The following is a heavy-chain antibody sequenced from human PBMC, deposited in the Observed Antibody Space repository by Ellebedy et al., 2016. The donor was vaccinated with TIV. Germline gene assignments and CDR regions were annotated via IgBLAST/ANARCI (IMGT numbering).Heavy chain of an antibody. D-gene: IGHD6-13*01. CDR2: IYYSGST. V-gene: IGHV4-61*05. Sequence: SETLSLTCTVSGGSISSSSYYWGWIRQPPGKGLEWIGYIYYSGSTNYNPSLKRRVTISVDTSKNQFSLKLSSVTAADTAVYYCARARRRAAADCAFDIWGQGTMVTVSS. CDR3: ARARRRAAADCAFDI. J-gene: IGHJ3*02. CDR1: GGSISSSSYY.